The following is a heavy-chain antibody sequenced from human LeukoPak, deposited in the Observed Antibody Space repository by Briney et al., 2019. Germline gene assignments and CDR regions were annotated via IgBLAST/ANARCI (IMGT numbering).Heavy chain of an antibody. CDR1: GFTFSSYA. CDR2: ISSNGGST. V-gene: IGHV3-64*01. J-gene: IGHJ4*02. D-gene: IGHD1-26*01. Sequence: PGGSLRLSCAASGFTFSSYAMHWVRQAPGKGLEYVSAISSNGGSTYYANSVKGRFTISRDNSKNTLYLQMGSLRAEDMAVYYCARSKWELSPVIDYWGQGTLVTVSS. CDR3: ARSKWELSPVIDY.